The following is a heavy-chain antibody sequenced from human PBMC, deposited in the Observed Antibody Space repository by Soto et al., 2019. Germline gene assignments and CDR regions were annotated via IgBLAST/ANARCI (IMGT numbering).Heavy chain of an antibody. D-gene: IGHD3-3*01. Sequence: GGSLRLSCAASGFTFSSYAMHWVRQAPGKGLEWVAVISYDGSNKYYADSVKGRFTISRVNSKNTLYLQMNSLRAEDTAVYYCARDLRFDFWSGYFDYWGQGTLVTVSS. CDR2: ISYDGSNK. J-gene: IGHJ4*02. V-gene: IGHV3-30*04. CDR1: GFTFSSYA. CDR3: ARDLRFDFWSGYFDY.